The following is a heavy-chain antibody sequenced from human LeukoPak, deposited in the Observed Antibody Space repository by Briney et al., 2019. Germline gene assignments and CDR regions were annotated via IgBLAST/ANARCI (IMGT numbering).Heavy chain of an antibody. CDR3: VKGGHGASDVRAFDV. CDR1: GFKFDNYA. CDR2: ISRDSGSR. V-gene: IGHV3-9*01. D-gene: IGHD4-17*01. J-gene: IGHJ3*01. Sequence: GGSLRLSCAASGFKFDNYAFHWVRQVPGKGLEWVSGISRDSGSRVYANSVKGRFTISRDNAKSSLYLQMNSLRVEDTALYYCVKGGHGASDVRAFDVWGQGTMVTVSS.